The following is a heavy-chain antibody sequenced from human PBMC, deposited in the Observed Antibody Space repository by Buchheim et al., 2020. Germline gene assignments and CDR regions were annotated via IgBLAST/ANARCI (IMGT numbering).Heavy chain of an antibody. J-gene: IGHJ4*02. Sequence: EVQLLESGGGLVQPGGSLRLSCAASGFTFSSYAMNWVRQAPGKGLEWVSAISDGGGSTYHADSVKGRFTISGDNSKNTVHLKMNSLRAEDTAVYYCAKIGYTSGRPLAQFDYWGQGTL. CDR2: ISDGGGST. CDR3: AKIGYTSGRPLAQFDY. CDR1: GFTFSSYA. V-gene: IGHV3-23*01. D-gene: IGHD6-19*01.